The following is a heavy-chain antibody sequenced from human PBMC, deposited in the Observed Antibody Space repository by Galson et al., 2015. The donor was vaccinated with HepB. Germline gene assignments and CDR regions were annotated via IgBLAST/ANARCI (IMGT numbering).Heavy chain of an antibody. J-gene: IGHJ4*02. V-gene: IGHV1-2*06. CDR2: INPNSGGT. Sequence: SVKVSCKASGYTFTGYYMHWVRQAPGQGLEWMGRINPNSGGTKYAQNFQGRVTMTRDTSISTAYMELFRLRSDDTAVYYCARELGQTYGDYEPLDYWGQGTLVTVSS. CDR3: ARELGQTYGDYEPLDY. D-gene: IGHD4-17*01. CDR1: GYTFTGYY.